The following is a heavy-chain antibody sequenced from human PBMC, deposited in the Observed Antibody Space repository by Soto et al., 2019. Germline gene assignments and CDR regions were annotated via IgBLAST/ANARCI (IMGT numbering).Heavy chain of an antibody. J-gene: IGHJ4*02. CDR1: GFTFSDYY. CDR2: IGSSGSTI. D-gene: IGHD3-10*01. Sequence: PGGSLRLSCAVSGFTFSDYYLSWIRQAPGKGLGWVSYIGSSGSTIYYADSVKGRFTISRDNAKNSLYLQMNSLRAEDTAVYFCARDRGGYLDYWGQGTLVTVSS. CDR3: ARDRGGYLDY. V-gene: IGHV3-11*01.